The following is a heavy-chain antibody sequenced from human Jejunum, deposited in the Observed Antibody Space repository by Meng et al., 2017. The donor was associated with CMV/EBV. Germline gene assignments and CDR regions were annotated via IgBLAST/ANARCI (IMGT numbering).Heavy chain of an antibody. D-gene: IGHD3-3*01. CDR2: IYWTDEQ. CDR3: AHMYDFWSVNYPYYGLDV. CDR1: LTTSGVG. V-gene: IGHV2-5*01. Sequence: LTTSGVGVGWIRQPPGEALEWLALIYWTDEQRYSPYLKSRLTITKDTSNNQVVLTMTNMDPVDTATYYCAHMYDFWSVNYPYYGLDVWGQGTTVTVSS. J-gene: IGHJ6*02.